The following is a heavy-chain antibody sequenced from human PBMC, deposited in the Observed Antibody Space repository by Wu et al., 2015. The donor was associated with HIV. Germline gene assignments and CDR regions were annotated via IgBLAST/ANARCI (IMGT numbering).Heavy chain of an antibody. CDR3: AREVYFRSGAFEI. D-gene: IGHD3-3*01. Sequence: QVQLVQSGAEVKKFGSSVKVSCKASGGTFSNYAISWVRQAPGQGLEWVGGIIPFSGTTNYGQKFLDRVTITADEFTTTHMELKSLILEDTAVYYCAREVYFRSGAFEIWGQGTKVSVSS. CDR1: GGTFSNYA. CDR2: IIPFSGTT. J-gene: IGHJ3*02. V-gene: IGHV1-69*13.